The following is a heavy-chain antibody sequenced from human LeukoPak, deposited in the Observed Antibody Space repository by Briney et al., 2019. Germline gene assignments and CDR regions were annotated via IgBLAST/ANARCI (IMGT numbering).Heavy chain of an antibody. CDR3: ARDGCSGGSCLLY. J-gene: IGHJ4*02. CDR1: GFTFSSYG. Sequence: GGSLRLSCAASGFTFSSYGMHWVRQAPGKGLEWLAVIWYDGSNEFYADSVRGRFTISRDNSRNTLYLQMNSLRAEDTAVYYCARDGCSGGSCLLYWGQGTLVTVSS. D-gene: IGHD2-15*01. CDR2: IWYDGSNE. V-gene: IGHV3-33*01.